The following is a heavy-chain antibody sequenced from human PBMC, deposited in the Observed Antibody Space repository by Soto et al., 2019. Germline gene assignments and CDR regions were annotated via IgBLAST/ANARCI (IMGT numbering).Heavy chain of an antibody. V-gene: IGHV1-8*01. D-gene: IGHD3-3*01. CDR1: GYTFTSYD. Sequence: ASVKVSCKASGYTFTSYDINWVRQATGQGLEWMGWMNPNSGNTGYAQKFQGRVTMTRNTSISTAYMELSSLRSEDTAVYYCARKIKIPSLGFLGWLPPKPYYYYRGVGGKGTTAT. CDR2: MNPNSGNT. CDR3: ARKIKIPSLGFLGWLPPKPYYYYRGV. J-gene: IGHJ6*03.